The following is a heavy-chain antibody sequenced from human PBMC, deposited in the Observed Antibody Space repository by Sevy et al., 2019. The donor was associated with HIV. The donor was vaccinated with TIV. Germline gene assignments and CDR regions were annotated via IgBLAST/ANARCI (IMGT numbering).Heavy chain of an antibody. J-gene: IGHJ3*02. Sequence: SETLSLTCTVSGGSINSDHWNWIRQPPGKGLEWVGYVYYTGGTNYNSSLKNRVTISVDRTKNQFSLKLTSVTDADTAVYYCARRNDFDIWGQGTMVTVSS. CDR1: GGSINSDH. V-gene: IGHV4-59*08. CDR3: ARRNDFDI. CDR2: VYYTGGT.